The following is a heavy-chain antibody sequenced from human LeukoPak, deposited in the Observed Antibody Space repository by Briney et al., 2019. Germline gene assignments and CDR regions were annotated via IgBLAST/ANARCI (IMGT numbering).Heavy chain of an antibody. CDR1: GFTFSSYA. CDR2: ISGSGGST. D-gene: IGHD4-17*01. CDR3: AKDKGDYVGHYFDY. Sequence: PGVSLRLSCAASGFTFSSYAMSWVRQAPGKGLEWVSAISGSGGSTYYADSVKGRFTISRDNSKNTLYLQMNSLRAEDTAVYYCAKDKGDYVGHYFDYWGQGTLVTVSS. V-gene: IGHV3-23*01. J-gene: IGHJ4*02.